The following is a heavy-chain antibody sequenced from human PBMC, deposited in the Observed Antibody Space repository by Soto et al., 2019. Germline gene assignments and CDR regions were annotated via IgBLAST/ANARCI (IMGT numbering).Heavy chain of an antibody. D-gene: IGHD3-3*01. J-gene: IGHJ4*02. CDR2: IIPIFGTA. V-gene: IGHV1-69*13. Sequence: VASLKVSCKASGGTFSSYAISWVRQAPGQGLEWMGGIIPIFGTANYAQKFQGRVTITADESTSTAYMELSSLRSEDTAVYYCARVGLRFLERPGGVGPEIKYFDYWGQGTLVTVSS. CDR1: GGTFSSYA. CDR3: ARVGLRFLERPGGVGPEIKYFDY.